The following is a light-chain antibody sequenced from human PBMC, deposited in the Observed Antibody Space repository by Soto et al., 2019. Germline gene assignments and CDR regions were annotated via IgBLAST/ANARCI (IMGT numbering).Light chain of an antibody. J-gene: IGLJ1*01. CDR1: SSDVGGYNY. V-gene: IGLV2-14*01. CDR3: SSYTSISTYV. CDR2: EVS. Sequence: QSVLTQPASVSGSPGQSITISCTGTSSDVGGYNYVSWHQHHPGKAPKLMIYEVSNRPSGVSNRFSGSKSGNTASLAISGLQAEDEADYYCSSYTSISTYVFGTGTKVTVL.